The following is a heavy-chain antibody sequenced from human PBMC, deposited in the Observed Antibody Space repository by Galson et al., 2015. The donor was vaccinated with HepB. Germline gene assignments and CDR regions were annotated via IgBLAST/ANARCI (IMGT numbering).Heavy chain of an antibody. D-gene: IGHD2-15*01. CDR2: TYYRSKWYN. Sequence: CAISGDSVSSNSAAWNWIRQSPSRGLEWLGRTYYRSKWYNDYAVSVKSRITINPDTSKNQFSLQLNSVTPEDTAVYYCARDGDCSGGSCLDYYYYGMDVWGQGTTVTVSS. CDR3: ARDGDCSGGSCLDYYYYGMDV. CDR1: GDSVSSNSAA. J-gene: IGHJ6*02. V-gene: IGHV6-1*01.